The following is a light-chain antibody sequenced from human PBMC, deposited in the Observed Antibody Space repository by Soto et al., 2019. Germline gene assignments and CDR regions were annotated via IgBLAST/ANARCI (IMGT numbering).Light chain of an antibody. CDR1: SSDVGGYNY. CDR3: SSYTSSSTWA. V-gene: IGLV2-14*01. Sequence: QSVLTQPASVSGSPGQSITISCAGTSSDVGGYNYVSWYQQRPGNAPKLMIYEVSNRPSGVSNRFSGSKSGNTASLTISGLQAEDEADYYCSSYTSSSTWAFGTGTKVTVL. CDR2: EVS. J-gene: IGLJ1*01.